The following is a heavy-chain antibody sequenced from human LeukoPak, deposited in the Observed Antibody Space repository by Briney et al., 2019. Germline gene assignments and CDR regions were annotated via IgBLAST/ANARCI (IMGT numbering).Heavy chain of an antibody. CDR2: IDPDGSEK. J-gene: IGHJ6*02. CDR1: GFTLTDQY. D-gene: IGHD3-22*01. Sequence: GGSLRLSCAASGFTLTDQYMDWVRQAPGKGLEWLANIDPDGSEKDYVGSAKGRFTISRDNAKKSLYLQMNRLRADDTAVYYCARDLYYDSVYYGMDVWGQGTTVTVSS. V-gene: IGHV3-7*03. CDR3: ARDLYYDSVYYGMDV.